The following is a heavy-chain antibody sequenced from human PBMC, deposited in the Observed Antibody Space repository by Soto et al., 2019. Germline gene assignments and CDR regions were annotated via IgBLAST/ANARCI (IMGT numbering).Heavy chain of an antibody. D-gene: IGHD1-20*01. V-gene: IGHV4-39*01. CDR1: GGSISVHSYY. CDR2: SYYSGTT. Sequence: SETLSLTCTVSGGSISVHSYYLTWIRQPPGKGLEVIGRSYYSGTTYFNPSLRSRATISVDTSKNRFSLRLTSVTAADTAIYYWARRYNWMDKYFYXWGPGALVNVSX. J-gene: IGHJ5*02. CDR3: ARRYNWMDKYFYX.